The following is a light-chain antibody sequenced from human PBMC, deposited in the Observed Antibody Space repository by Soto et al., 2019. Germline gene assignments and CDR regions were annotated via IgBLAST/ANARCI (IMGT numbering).Light chain of an antibody. Sequence: QSVLTQPASVSGSPGQSITISCTGTSSDVGGYNYVSWYQQHPGKAPKLMIYEVSNRPSGVSNRFSGSKSGNTASLTISGLQAEGEADYYCSSYTSSSTLDWVFGGGTKLTVL. J-gene: IGLJ3*02. V-gene: IGLV2-14*01. CDR3: SSYTSSSTLDWV. CDR2: EVS. CDR1: SSDVGGYNY.